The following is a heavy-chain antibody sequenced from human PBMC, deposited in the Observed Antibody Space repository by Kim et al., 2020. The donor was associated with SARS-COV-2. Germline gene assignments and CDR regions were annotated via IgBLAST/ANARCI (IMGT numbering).Heavy chain of an antibody. CDR3: ARASRYYGMDV. V-gene: IGHV4-30-2*01. CDR1: GGSISSGGYS. CDR2: IYHSGST. J-gene: IGHJ6*02. Sequence: SETLSLTCAVSGGSISSGGYSWSWIRQPPGKGLEWIGYIYHSGSTYYNPSLKSRVTISVDRSKNQFSLKQSSVAAADTAVYYCARASRYYGMDVWGQGTTVTVSS.